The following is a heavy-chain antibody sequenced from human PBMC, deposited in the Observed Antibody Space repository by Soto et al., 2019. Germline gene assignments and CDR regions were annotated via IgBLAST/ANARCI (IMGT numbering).Heavy chain of an antibody. CDR2: ISAYNGNT. CDR1: GYTFTSYG. CDR3: ARVRRATRGNYYDSSGYYY. J-gene: IGHJ4*02. V-gene: IGHV1-18*04. Sequence: ASVKVSCKASGYTFTSYGISWVRQAPGQGLEWMGWISAYNGNTNYAQKLQGRVTMTTDTSTSTAYMELRSLRSDDTAVYYCARVRRATRGNYYDSSGYYYWGQGTLVTVSS. D-gene: IGHD3-22*01.